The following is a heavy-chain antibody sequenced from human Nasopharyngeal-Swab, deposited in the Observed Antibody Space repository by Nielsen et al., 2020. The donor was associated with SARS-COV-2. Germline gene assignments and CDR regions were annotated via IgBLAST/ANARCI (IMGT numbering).Heavy chain of an antibody. V-gene: IGHV3-23*01. J-gene: IGHJ4*02. CDR3: ARVEDYYASRSFDQ. D-gene: IGHD3-22*01. Sequence: GESLKISCEASGFTFSNYAMTWVRQAPGKGLEWVSSMSGSGDSTNYAASVKGRFSIFRDNSKNTLYLRMSSLRAEGTAVYYCARVEDYYASRSFDQWGQGTLVTVSS. CDR2: MSGSGDST. CDR1: GFTFSNYA.